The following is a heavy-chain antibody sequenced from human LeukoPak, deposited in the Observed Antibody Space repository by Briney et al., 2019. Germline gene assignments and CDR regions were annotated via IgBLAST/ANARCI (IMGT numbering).Heavy chain of an antibody. CDR3: ARTSGYSSSWYLYY. Sequence: SETLSLTCTVSGGSISSYYWSWIRQPPGKGLEWIGFIYYSGTTNYNPSLKSRVTISVDTSKNQFSLKLSSVTAADTAVYYCARTSGYSSSWYLYYWGQGTLVTVSS. CDR2: IYYSGTT. J-gene: IGHJ4*02. V-gene: IGHV4-59*01. D-gene: IGHD6-13*01. CDR1: GGSISSYY.